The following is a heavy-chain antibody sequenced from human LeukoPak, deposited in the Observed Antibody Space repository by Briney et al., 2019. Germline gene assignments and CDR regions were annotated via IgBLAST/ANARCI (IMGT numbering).Heavy chain of an antibody. D-gene: IGHD3-10*01. CDR3: ARQGPSEFGSGSYYFDY. CDR2: IYYSGST. J-gene: IGHJ4*02. Sequence: PSETLSLTCTVSGXSISSGRYYWGWIRQPPGKGLEWIGIIYYSGSTYYDRSLKSRVTISVDTPKNQFSLKLSSVTAADTAVYYCARQGPSEFGSGSYYFDYWGQGTLVTVSS. CDR1: GXSISSGRYY. V-gene: IGHV4-39*01.